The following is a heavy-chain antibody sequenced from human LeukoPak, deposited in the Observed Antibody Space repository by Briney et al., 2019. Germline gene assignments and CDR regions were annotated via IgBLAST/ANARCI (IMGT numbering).Heavy chain of an antibody. CDR3: HVRLGELSLIT. J-gene: IGHJ4*02. CDR1: GFTFSSYS. D-gene: IGHD3-16*02. CDR2: IGPSGDTI. Sequence: GGSLRLSCAASGFTFSSYSMNWVRQAPGKGLEWVSHIGPSGDTIYYADSVEGRFTISRDNAKNSLYLQMNSLRAEDTAVYYCHVRLGELSLITWGQGTLVTVSS. V-gene: IGHV3-48*04.